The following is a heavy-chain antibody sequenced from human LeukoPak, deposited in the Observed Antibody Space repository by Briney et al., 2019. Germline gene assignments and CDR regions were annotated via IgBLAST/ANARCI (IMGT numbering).Heavy chain of an antibody. CDR2: INPSGGST. V-gene: IGHV1-46*01. CDR3: ARAFPDCDILTGYGHFDY. CDR1: GYTFTSYY. D-gene: IGHD3-9*01. Sequence: ASVKVSCKASGYTFTSYYMHWVRQAPGQGLEWMGIINPSGGSTSYAQKFQGRVTMTRDTSTSTVYMELSSLRSEDTAVYYCARAFPDCDILTGYGHFDYWGQGTLVTVSS. J-gene: IGHJ4*02.